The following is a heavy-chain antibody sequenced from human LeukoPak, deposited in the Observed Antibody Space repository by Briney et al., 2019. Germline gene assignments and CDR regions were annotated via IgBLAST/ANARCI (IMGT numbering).Heavy chain of an antibody. Sequence: PGGSLRLSCAASGFTFSSYSMNGVRQAPGKGLEWVSRINTDGSSTSYADSVKGRFTISRDNAKNTLYLQMNSLRAEDTAVYYCARSCSSTSCYTDAFDIWGQGTMVTVSS. J-gene: IGHJ3*02. CDR2: INTDGSST. D-gene: IGHD2-2*02. CDR3: ARSCSSTSCYTDAFDI. CDR1: GFTFSSYS. V-gene: IGHV3-74*01.